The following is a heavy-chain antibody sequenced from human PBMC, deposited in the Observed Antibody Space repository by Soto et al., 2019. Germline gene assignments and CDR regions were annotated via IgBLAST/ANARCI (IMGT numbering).Heavy chain of an antibody. J-gene: IGHJ5*02. Sequence: RASVKVSCKTSGDTFNTYTLSWVRQAPGQGLEWMGGITPIFGTADYAPKFQARVTITADRSTKTVYMELSSLRSEDTALYFCARRRIAALNHRFDLWGPGTLVTVSS. CDR1: GDTFNTYT. CDR3: ARRRIAALNHRFDL. CDR2: ITPIFGTA. D-gene: IGHD6-13*01. V-gene: IGHV1-69*06.